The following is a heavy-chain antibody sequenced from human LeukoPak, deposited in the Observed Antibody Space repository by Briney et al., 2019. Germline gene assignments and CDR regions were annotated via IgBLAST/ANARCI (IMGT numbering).Heavy chain of an antibody. V-gene: IGHV3-74*01. D-gene: IGHD2/OR15-2a*01. Sequence: PGGSLRLSCAASGFGFSSHWMHWVRQAPGKGLVWVSRTNSDGSVRNYADSVEGRFIISRDNAKNTLYLQINSLGAEDTAVYFCARDPSVNNAIGYNWFDHWGQGALVTVSS. J-gene: IGHJ5*02. CDR3: ARDPSVNNAIGYNWFDH. CDR1: GFGFSSHW. CDR2: TNSDGSVR.